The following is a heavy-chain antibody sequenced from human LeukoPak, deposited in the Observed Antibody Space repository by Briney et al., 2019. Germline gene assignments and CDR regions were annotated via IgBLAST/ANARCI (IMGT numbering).Heavy chain of an antibody. Sequence: GESLKISCKGSGYSFTSYWIGWVRQMPGKGLEWMGIIYPGDSDTRYSPSFQGQVTISADKSISTAYLQWSSLKASDTAMYYCARRNYYDGSGYYYYGMDVWGQGTTVTVSS. D-gene: IGHD3-22*01. J-gene: IGHJ6*02. CDR3: ARRNYYDGSGYYYYGMDV. V-gene: IGHV5-51*01. CDR1: GYSFTSYW. CDR2: IYPGDSDT.